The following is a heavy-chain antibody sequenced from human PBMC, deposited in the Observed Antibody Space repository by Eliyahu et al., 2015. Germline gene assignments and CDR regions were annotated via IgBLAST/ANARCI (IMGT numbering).Heavy chain of an antibody. V-gene: IGHV5-51*01. CDR3: ATRAYGSGMWYIDL. Sequence: EVQLVQSRAEVKKPGESLKISCMGSGHSFTKYWIAWVRQMPGKGLEWMGIIYPGDSDTTYSPSFQGQVTISADKSITTAYLQWSSLKASDTAIYYCATRAYGSGMWYIDLWGRGTLVTVPS. J-gene: IGHJ2*01. CDR2: IYPGDSDT. D-gene: IGHD3-10*01. CDR1: GHSFTKYW.